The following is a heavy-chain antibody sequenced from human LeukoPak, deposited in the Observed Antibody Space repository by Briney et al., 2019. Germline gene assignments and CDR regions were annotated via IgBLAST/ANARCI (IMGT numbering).Heavy chain of an antibody. J-gene: IGHJ4*02. V-gene: IGHV3-74*01. CDR1: GFTFSSYW. D-gene: IGHD3-10*01. CDR3: ARVRSSGSPLDY. Sequence: PGGSLRLSCAASGFTFSSYWMHWVRQAPGKGLVWVSRINSDGSSTDYADSVKGRFSISRDNAKQSLYLQLNSLTAEDTAVYYCARVRSSGSPLDYWGQGTLVTVSS. CDR2: INSDGSST.